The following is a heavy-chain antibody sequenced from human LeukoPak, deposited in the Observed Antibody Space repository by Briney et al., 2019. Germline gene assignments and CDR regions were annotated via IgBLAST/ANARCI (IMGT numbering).Heavy chain of an antibody. J-gene: IGHJ4*02. V-gene: IGHV4-38-2*02. CDR3: ARGTFYGSGSYGY. Sequence: SETLSLTCTVSGYSISSGYYWGWIRQPPGKGLEWIGSIYHSGSTYYNPSLKSRVTISVDTSKNQFSLKLSSVTAADTAVYYCARGTFYGSGSYGYWGQGTLVTVSS. CDR2: IYHSGST. D-gene: IGHD3-10*01. CDR1: GYSISSGYY.